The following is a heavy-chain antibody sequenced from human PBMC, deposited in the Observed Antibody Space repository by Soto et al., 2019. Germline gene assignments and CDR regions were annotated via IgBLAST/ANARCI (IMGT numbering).Heavy chain of an antibody. V-gene: IGHV4-30-2*01. J-gene: IGHJ3*02. CDR2: IYNSGRT. CDR3: ATYRRDFQI. CDR1: GGYISGGYYS. Sequence: PSETLSLPCAVSGGYISGGYYSWSWIRQPPGKGLEGIGFIYNSGRTNYNSSLKSRVTISVDRSKDHFSLNLTCMTAADTAVYYCATYRRDFQIWGQGTKVTVSS.